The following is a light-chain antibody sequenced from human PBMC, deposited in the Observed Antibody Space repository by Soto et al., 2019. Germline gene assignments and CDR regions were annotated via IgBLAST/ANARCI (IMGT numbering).Light chain of an antibody. V-gene: IGKV3-11*01. J-gene: IGKJ5*01. CDR2: DAS. CDR3: QQHTNWPPSIT. CDR1: QSVSSY. Sequence: EIMLTQSPATLSLSPGERATFSCRASQSVSSYLAWLQQKPGQAPRLLIYDASHRATGIAARFSGSGSRTDFTLTISSLEPEEFGVYYCQQHTNWPPSITFGQGTRLEIK.